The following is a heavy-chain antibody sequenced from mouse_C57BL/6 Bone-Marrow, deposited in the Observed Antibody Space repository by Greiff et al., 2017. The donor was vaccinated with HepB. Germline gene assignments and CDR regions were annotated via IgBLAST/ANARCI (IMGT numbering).Heavy chain of an antibody. V-gene: IGHV2-2*01. CDR3: ARSYYDYDEGHAMDY. J-gene: IGHJ4*01. CDR2: IWSGGST. Sequence: QVQLKESGPGLVQPSQSLSITCTVSGFSLTSYGVHWVRQSPGKGLEWLGVIWSGGSTDYNAAFISRLSISKDNSKSQVFFKMNSLQADDTAIYYCARSYYDYDEGHAMDYWGQGTAVTVSS. CDR1: GFSLTSYG. D-gene: IGHD2-4*01.